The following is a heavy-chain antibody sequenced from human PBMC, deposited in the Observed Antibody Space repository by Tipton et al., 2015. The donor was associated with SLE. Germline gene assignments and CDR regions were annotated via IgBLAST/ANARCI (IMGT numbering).Heavy chain of an antibody. J-gene: IGHJ6*03. V-gene: IGHV3-33*01. Sequence: RSLRLSCAASGFTFSSYGMHWVRQAPGKGLEWVAVIWYDGSNKYYADSVKGRFTISRDNSKNTLYLQMNSLRAEDTAVYYCARRGLTFNYYYYMDVWGKGTTVTVSS. CDR3: ARRGLTFNYYYYMDV. CDR2: IWYDGSNK. D-gene: IGHD1-20*01. CDR1: GFTFSSYG.